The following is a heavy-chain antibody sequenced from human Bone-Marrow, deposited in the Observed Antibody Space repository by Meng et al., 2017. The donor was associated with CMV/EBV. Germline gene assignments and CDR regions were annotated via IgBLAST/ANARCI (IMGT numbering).Heavy chain of an antibody. CDR3: ARVPAGVVVPAAHDYYYGMDV. CDR2: IIPILGIA. V-gene: IGHV1-69*10. J-gene: IGHJ6*02. CDR1: GGTFSSYA. Sequence: SVKVSCKASGGTFSSYAISWVRQAPGQGLEWMGGIIPILGIANYAQKFQGRVTITTDESTSTAYMELSSLRSEDTAVYYCARVPAGVVVPAAHDYYYGMDVWGQGTTVTVSS. D-gene: IGHD2-2*01.